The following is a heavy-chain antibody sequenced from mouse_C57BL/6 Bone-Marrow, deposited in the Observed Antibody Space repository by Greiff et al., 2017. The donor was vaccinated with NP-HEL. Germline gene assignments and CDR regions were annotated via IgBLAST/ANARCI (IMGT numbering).Heavy chain of an antibody. J-gene: IGHJ2*01. D-gene: IGHD2-2*01. CDR1: GFTFSNYW. V-gene: IGHV6-3*01. CDR3: TGGRLEGPYYFDY. Sequence: EVQLQESGGGLVQPGGSMKLSCVASGFTFSNYWMNWVRQSPEKGLEWVAQIRLKSDNYATHYAESVKGRFTISRDDSKSSVYLQMNNLRAEDTGIYYCTGGRLEGPYYFDYWGQGTTLTVSS. CDR2: IRLKSDNYAT.